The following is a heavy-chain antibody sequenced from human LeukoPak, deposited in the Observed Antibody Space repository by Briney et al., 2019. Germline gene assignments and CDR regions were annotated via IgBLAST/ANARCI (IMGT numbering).Heavy chain of an antibody. CDR2: IKQDGSEK. V-gene: IGHV3-7*03. CDR1: GFTFSSYW. CDR3: ARVLPYYDYVWGELVD. J-gene: IGHJ4*02. Sequence: GGSLRLSCAASGFTFSSYWMSWVRQAPGKGLEWVANIKQDGSEKYYVDSVKGRFTISRDNAKNSLYLQMNSLRSDDTAVYYCARVLPYYDYVWGELVDWGQGTLVTVSS. D-gene: IGHD3-16*01.